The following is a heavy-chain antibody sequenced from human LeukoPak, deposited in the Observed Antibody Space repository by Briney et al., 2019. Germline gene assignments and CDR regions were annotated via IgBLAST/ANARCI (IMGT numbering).Heavy chain of an antibody. J-gene: IGHJ4*02. Sequence: ASVKVSCKASGYTFTRNYMHWVRQAPGQGLEWMGIINPSSGSTSYAQKFQGRVTMTRDTSTSTVYMELSSLRSEDTAVYYCARGKRITMIVVVTPFDYWGQGTLVTVSS. V-gene: IGHV1-46*01. CDR1: GYTFTRNY. CDR2: INPSSGST. CDR3: ARGKRITMIVVVTPFDY. D-gene: IGHD3-22*01.